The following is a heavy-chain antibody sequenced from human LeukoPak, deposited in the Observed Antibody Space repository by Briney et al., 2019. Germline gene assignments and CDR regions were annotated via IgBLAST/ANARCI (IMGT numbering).Heavy chain of an antibody. CDR2: ISYDGSNK. V-gene: IGHV3-30-3*01. CDR3: AKDLLRYFDWLPYFDY. J-gene: IGHJ4*02. CDR1: GFTFSSYA. Sequence: GRSLRLSCAASGFTFSSYAMHWVRQAPGRGLEWVAVISYDGSNKYYADSVKGRFTISRDNSKNTLYLQMNSLRAEDTAVYYCAKDLLRYFDWLPYFDYWGQGTLVTVSS. D-gene: IGHD3-9*01.